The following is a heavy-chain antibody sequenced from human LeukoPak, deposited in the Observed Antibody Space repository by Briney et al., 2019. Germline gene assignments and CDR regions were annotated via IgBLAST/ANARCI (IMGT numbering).Heavy chain of an antibody. CDR2: IYYSGST. J-gene: IGHJ4*02. CDR1: GGSISSSSYY. Sequence: KASETLSLTCTVSGGSISSSSYYWGWIRQPPGKGLEWIGSIYYSGSTYYNPSLKSRVTISVDTSKNQFSLKLSSVTAADTAVYYCARLVYRSYSFDYWGQGTLVTVSS. CDR3: ARLVYRSYSFDY. V-gene: IGHV4-39*01. D-gene: IGHD3-10*01.